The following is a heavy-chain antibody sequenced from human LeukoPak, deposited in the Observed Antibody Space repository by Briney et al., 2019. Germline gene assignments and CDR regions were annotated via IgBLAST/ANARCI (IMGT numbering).Heavy chain of an antibody. V-gene: IGHV3-21*01. CDR3: ESDSQYGGFDP. Sequence: GGALRLSCAASGFTLRGYTMNWGRQAPGKGLEWVSSIGISSNKIYYADSVKGRFIISRDTAKNSVYLQMNSLRAENTAVYYCESDSQYGGFDPWGQGHLVTVSS. D-gene: IGHD2/OR15-2a*01. J-gene: IGHJ5*02. CDR2: IGISSNKI. CDR1: GFTLRGYT.